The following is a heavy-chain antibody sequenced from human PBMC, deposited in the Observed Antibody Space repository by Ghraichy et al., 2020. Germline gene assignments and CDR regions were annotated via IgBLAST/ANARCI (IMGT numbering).Heavy chain of an antibody. CDR2: IYYSGST. D-gene: IGHD3-10*01. CDR3: ARGHYYGSGSSVQGFDP. V-gene: IGHV4-31*03. J-gene: IGHJ5*02. CDR1: GGSISSGGYY. Sequence: SETLSLTCTVSGGSISSGGYYWSWIRQHPGKGLEWIGYIYYSGSTYYNPSLKSRVTISVDTSKNQFSLKLSSVTAADTAVYYCARGHYYGSGSSVQGFDPWGQGTLVTVSS.